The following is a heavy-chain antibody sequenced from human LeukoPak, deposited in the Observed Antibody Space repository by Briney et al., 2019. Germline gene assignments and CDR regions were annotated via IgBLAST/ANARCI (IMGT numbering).Heavy chain of an antibody. CDR1: GFTFSSYA. V-gene: IGHV3-21*01. CDR3: ARDLDLDY. CDR2: VSSSSSYI. D-gene: IGHD3-3*01. J-gene: IGHJ4*02. Sequence: GGSLRLSCAASGFTFSSYAMYWVRQAPGKGLEWVSSVSSSSSYIYYADSVKGRFTISRGNAKNSLYLQMNSLRAEDTAVYYCARDLDLDYWGQGTLVTVPS.